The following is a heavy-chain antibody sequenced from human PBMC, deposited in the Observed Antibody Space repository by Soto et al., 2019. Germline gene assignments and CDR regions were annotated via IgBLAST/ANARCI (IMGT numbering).Heavy chain of an antibody. J-gene: IGHJ4*02. CDR3: ARGSYRFDY. Sequence: SETLSLTCAVYGGSFSGYYWRWIRQPPGKGLEWIGYLYYSGSTNYNPSLESRVAISVDMSKNQFSLKLNSVTAADTTVYCCARGSYRFDYWGQGTLVTVSS. D-gene: IGHD3-10*01. CDR2: LYYSGST. CDR1: GGSFSGYY. V-gene: IGHV4-59*01.